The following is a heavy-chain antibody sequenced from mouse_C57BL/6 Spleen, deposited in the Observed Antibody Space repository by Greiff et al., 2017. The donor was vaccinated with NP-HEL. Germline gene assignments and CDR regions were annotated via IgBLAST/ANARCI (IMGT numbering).Heavy chain of an antibody. D-gene: IGHD2-4*01. CDR2: INPNNGGT. V-gene: IGHV1-22*01. Sequence: EVQLQESGPELVKPGASVKMSCKASGYTFTDYNMHWVKQSHGKSLEWIGYINPNNGGTSYKQKFKGKATLTVNKSSSTAYMELRSLTSEDSAVYYCAKTYDYEAYYAMDYWGQGTSVTVSS. J-gene: IGHJ4*01. CDR3: AKTYDYEAYYAMDY. CDR1: GYTFTDYN.